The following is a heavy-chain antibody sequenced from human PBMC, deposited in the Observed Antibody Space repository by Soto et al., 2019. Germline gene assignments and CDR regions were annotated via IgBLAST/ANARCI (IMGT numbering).Heavy chain of an antibody. V-gene: IGHV3-33*01. Sequence: QVQLVESGGGVVQPGRSLRLSCAASGFTFSSYGMHWVRQAPGKGLEWVAVIWYDGSNKYYADSVKGRFTISRDNSKNTLYLQMNSLRAEDTAVYYCARSLEYSSPLDYWGQGTLVTVSS. CDR1: GFTFSSYG. CDR2: IWYDGSNK. D-gene: IGHD6-6*01. CDR3: ARSLEYSSPLDY. J-gene: IGHJ4*02.